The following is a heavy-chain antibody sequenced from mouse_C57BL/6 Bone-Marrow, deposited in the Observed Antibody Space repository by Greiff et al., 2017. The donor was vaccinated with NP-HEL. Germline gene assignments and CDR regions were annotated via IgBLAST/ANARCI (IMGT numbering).Heavy chain of an antibody. CDR2: IDPSDSYT. CDR3: ARKAYYGRSYEFAY. Sequence: QVQLQQPGAELVKPGASVKLSCKASGYTFTTYWMQWVKQRPGHGLEWIGEIDPSDSYTNYNQKFKGKATLTVDTSSSTANMQLSSLTSEDSAVYYCARKAYYGRSYEFAYWGQGTLVTVSA. V-gene: IGHV1-50*01. D-gene: IGHD1-1*01. J-gene: IGHJ3*01. CDR1: GYTFTTYW.